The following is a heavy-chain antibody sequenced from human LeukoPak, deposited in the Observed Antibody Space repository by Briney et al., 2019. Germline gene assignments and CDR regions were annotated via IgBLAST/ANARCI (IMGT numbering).Heavy chain of an antibody. D-gene: IGHD4-11*01. J-gene: IGHJ6*03. V-gene: IGHV1-69*05. Sequence: SVKVSCKASGGTFSSYAISWVRQAPGQGLEWMGGIIPIFGKANYAQKFQGRVTITTDESTSTAYMELSSLRSEDTAVYYCARSTVTTRSYYYYYMDVWGKGTTVTVSS. CDR1: GGTFSSYA. CDR3: ARSTVTTRSYYYYYMDV. CDR2: IIPIFGKA.